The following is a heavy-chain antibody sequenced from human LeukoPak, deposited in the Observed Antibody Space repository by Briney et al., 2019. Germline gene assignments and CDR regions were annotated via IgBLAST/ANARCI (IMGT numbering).Heavy chain of an antibody. CDR3: ARGTYSHGYYYYFDY. D-gene: IGHD5-18*01. Sequence: PSETLSLTCTVSGGSIRSYYWSWIRQPPGKGLEWIGYLFYSGSTNYNPSLKSRVTTSVDTSKNQFSLKLSSVTAADTAVYYCARGTYSHGYYYYFDYWGQGTLVTVSS. V-gene: IGHV4-59*01. CDR1: GGSIRSYY. CDR2: LFYSGST. J-gene: IGHJ4*02.